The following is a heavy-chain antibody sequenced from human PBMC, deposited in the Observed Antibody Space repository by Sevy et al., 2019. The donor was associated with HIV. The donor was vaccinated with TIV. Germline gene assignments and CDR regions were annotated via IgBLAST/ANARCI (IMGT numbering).Heavy chain of an antibody. D-gene: IGHD4-17*01. V-gene: IGHV1-46*01. Sequence: ASVKVSCKASGYTFTSYYMHWVRQAPGQGLEWMGITNPSDAGTSYAQRFQGRVTMTRDTSTSTVYMELSSVRSEDTAVYFCARGRVTTDSFDSWGQGTLVTVSS. CDR2: TNPSDAGT. J-gene: IGHJ4*02. CDR3: ARGRVTTDSFDS. CDR1: GYTFTSYY.